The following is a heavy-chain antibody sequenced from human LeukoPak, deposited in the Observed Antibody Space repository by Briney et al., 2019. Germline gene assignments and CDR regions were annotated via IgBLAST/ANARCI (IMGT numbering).Heavy chain of an antibody. D-gene: IGHD5-18*01. CDR2: IYPGDSDT. J-gene: IGHJ6*03. CDR3: ATMKAEGVGYTYSQLGGADFFYMAV. CDR1: GYKLTNNW. Sequence: GESLKISCKISGYKLTNNWIGWVRQVPGKGLEWMGLIYPGDSDTRYSPSFQGQVTISADKSLNTAFLQWSSLKASDTATYYCATMKAEGVGYTYSQLGGADFFYMAVWGKGTAVIVSS. V-gene: IGHV5-51*01.